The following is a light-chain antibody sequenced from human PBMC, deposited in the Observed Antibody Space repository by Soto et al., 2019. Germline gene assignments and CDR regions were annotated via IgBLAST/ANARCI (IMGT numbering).Light chain of an antibody. CDR2: DVS. CDR1: SSDIGAYNS. V-gene: IGLV2-14*03. CDR3: YSFTSSITYV. Sequence: QSALTQPASVSGSPGQSITISCTGTSSDIGAYNSVSWYQQHPGRAPKLMIYDVSHRPSGISDRFSGSKSGNTASLTISGLQADDEADYYCYSFTSSITYVFGTGTKLTV. J-gene: IGLJ1*01.